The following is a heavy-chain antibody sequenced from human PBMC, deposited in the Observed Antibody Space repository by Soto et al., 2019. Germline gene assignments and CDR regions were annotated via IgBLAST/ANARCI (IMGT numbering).Heavy chain of an antibody. CDR3: ARGWVQKNYYYYGMDV. J-gene: IGHJ6*02. CDR1: GGSISSGGYY. CDR2: IYYSGST. V-gene: IGHV4-31*03. Sequence: PSETLSLTCTVSGGSISSGGYYWSWIRQHPGKGLEWIGYIYYSGSTYYNPSPKSRVTISVDTSKNQFSLKLSSVTAADTAVYYCARGWVQKNYYYYGMDVWGQGTTVTVSS. D-gene: IGHD5-18*01.